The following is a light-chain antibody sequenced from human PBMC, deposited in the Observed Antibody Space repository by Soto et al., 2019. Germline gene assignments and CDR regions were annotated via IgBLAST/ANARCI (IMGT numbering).Light chain of an antibody. CDR3: MQARNIPGT. J-gene: IGKJ3*01. V-gene: IGKV2-28*01. Sequence: DIVMTQSPLSLPVTPGEPASISCRSSESLLHDNGFNYLDWYVQKPGQSPQLLIYLGSTRASGVPDRFSGSGSGTAFTLEISRVKAEDVGIYYCMQARNIPGTFGPGTKVDI. CDR1: ESLLHDNGFNY. CDR2: LGS.